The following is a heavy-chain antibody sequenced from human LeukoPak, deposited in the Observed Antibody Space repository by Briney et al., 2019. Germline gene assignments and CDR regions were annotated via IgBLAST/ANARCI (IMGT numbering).Heavy chain of an antibody. V-gene: IGHV3-33*01. D-gene: IGHD3-9*01. CDR2: IWYDGSNK. CDR3: ARDQPYYDFLTGNLDY. Sequence: GRPLRLSCAASGFTFSSYGMHWVRQAPGKGLEWVAVIWYDGSNKYYADSVKGRFTISRDNSKNTLYLQMNSLRAEDTAVYYCARDQPYYDFLTGNLDYWGQGTLVTVSS. CDR1: GFTFSSYG. J-gene: IGHJ4*02.